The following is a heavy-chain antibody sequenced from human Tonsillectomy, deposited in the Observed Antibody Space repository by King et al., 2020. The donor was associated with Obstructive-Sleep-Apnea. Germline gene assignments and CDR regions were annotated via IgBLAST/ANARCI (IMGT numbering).Heavy chain of an antibody. Sequence: VQLVESGGGVVQPGRSLRLSCAASGFTFSSYAMHWVRQAPGKGLEWVAVISYDGSKKYYAESVRGRITISRDNSKNTLYMQMNSLRAEDTAVYYCARDHALQLYFDWLFHYGMDVWGQGTTVTVSS. CDR3: ARDHALQLYFDWLFHYGMDV. D-gene: IGHD3-9*01. V-gene: IGHV3-30*04. CDR1: GFTFSSYA. CDR2: ISYDGSKK. J-gene: IGHJ6*02.